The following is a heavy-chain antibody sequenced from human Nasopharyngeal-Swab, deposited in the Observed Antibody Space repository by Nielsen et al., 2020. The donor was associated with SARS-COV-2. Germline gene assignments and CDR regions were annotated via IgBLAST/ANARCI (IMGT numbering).Heavy chain of an antibody. D-gene: IGHD3-3*01. CDR1: GYTFTSYY. Sequence: ASVMVSCKASGYTFTSYYMHWVRQAPGQGLEWMGIINPSGGSTSYAQKFQGRVTMTRDTSTSTVYMELSSLRSEDTAVYYCATAPNGYYDFWSGPYESWFDPWGQGTLVTVSS. J-gene: IGHJ5*02. CDR2: INPSGGST. CDR3: ATAPNGYYDFWSGPYESWFDP. V-gene: IGHV1-46*01.